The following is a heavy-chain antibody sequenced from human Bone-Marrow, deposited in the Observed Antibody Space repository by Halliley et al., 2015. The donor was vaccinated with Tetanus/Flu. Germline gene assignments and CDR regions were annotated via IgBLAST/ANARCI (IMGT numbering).Heavy chain of an antibody. J-gene: IGHJ4*02. CDR2: IHYTGTT. CDR3: AAAPNLNYFDF. V-gene: IGHV4-59*01. D-gene: IGHD6-13*01. Sequence: MGLEWIAMIHYTGTTTYNPSLNGRVSISMDASKNQFSLKLSPVTTADTAVYYCAAAPNLNYFDFWGQGTLVSVSS.